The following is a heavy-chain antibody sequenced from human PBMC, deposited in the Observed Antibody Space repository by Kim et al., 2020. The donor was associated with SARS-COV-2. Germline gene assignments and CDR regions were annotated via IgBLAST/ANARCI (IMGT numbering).Heavy chain of an antibody. D-gene: IGHD4-17*01. Sequence: SETLSLTCTVSGASIRTGAYYWTWIRQHPGKGLEWIGYISYTGSTFRNPSLRSRVTISIDRSENQFSLNLSSVTAADAAVYYCARGTGDYAWYYFDQWGQGTLVTVSS. CDR3: ARGTGDYAWYYFDQ. CDR1: GASIRTGAYY. CDR2: ISYTGST. J-gene: IGHJ4*02. V-gene: IGHV4-31*03.